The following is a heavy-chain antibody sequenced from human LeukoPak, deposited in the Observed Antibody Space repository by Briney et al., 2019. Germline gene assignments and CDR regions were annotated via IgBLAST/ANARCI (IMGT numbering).Heavy chain of an antibody. Sequence: SETLSLTCTVSGGSISSYYWSWIRQPPGKGLEWIGYIYYSGSTNYNPSLKSRVTISVDTSKNQFSLKLSSVTAADTAVYYCARGRSVGATRLGYWGQGTLVTVSS. CDR2: IYYSGST. J-gene: IGHJ4*02. D-gene: IGHD1-26*01. V-gene: IGHV4-59*12. CDR3: ARGRSVGATRLGY. CDR1: GGSISSYY.